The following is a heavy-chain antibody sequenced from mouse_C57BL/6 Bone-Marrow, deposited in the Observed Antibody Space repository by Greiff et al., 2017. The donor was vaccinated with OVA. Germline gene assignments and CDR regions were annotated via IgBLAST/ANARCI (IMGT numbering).Heavy chain of an antibody. D-gene: IGHD2-5*01. V-gene: IGHV1-15*01. CDR2: IDPDTGGT. J-gene: IGHJ4*01. Sequence: VQLQESGAELVRPGASVTLSCKASGYTFTNYEMHWVKQTPVHGLEWIGAIDPDTGGTAYNQKFQGKATLTADKSSSTAYMELRSLTSEDSAVYYCTRGYSNYYAMDYWGQGTSVTVSS. CDR3: TRGYSNYYAMDY. CDR1: GYTFTNYE.